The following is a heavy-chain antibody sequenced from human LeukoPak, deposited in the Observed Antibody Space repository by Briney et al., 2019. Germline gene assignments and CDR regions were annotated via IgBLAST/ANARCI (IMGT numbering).Heavy chain of an antibody. J-gene: IGHJ4*02. CDR1: GYTFTSYY. V-gene: IGHV1-46*01. Sequence: ASVKVSCKASGYTFTSYYMHWVRQAPGQGLEWMGIINPSGGSTSYAQKFQGRVTMTRDMSTSTVYMGLSSLRSEDTAVYYCARVRNYYDSSGPLDYWGQGTLVTVSS. CDR3: ARVRNYYDSSGPLDY. D-gene: IGHD3-22*01. CDR2: INPSGGST.